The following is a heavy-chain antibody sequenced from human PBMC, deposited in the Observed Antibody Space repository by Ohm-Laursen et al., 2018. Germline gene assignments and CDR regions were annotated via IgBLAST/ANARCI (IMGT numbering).Heavy chain of an antibody. CDR1: GFTFSSYG. J-gene: IGHJ6*02. CDR2: ISSSGSTI. CDR3: ARDLYSFGV. V-gene: IGHV3-48*04. D-gene: IGHD2-15*01. Sequence: SLRLSCSASGFTFSSYGMHWVRQAPGMGLEWLSYISSSGSTIFYADSVKGRFTISRDNAKNSLYLQMNNLGAEDTAVYYCARDLYSFGVWGQGTTVTVSS.